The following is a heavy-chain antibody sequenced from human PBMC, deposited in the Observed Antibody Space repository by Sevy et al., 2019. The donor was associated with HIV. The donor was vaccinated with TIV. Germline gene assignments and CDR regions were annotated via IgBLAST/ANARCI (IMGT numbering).Heavy chain of an antibody. V-gene: IGHV3-21*01. J-gene: IGHJ6*02. CDR2: ISSSSSYI. CDR1: GFTFSSYS. CDR3: AREHDFWSGYPPNYYYGMDV. D-gene: IGHD3-3*01. Sequence: GGSLRLSCAASGFTFSSYSMNWVRQAPGKGLEWDSSISSSSSYIYYADSVKSRFTISRDNAKNSLYLQMNSLRAEDTAVYYCAREHDFWSGYPPNYYYGMDVWGQGTTVTVSS.